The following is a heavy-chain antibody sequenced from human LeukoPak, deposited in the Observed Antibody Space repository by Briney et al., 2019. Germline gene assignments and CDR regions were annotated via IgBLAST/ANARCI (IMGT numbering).Heavy chain of an antibody. J-gene: IGHJ6*03. Sequence: GESLKISCKGSGYSFASSWIGWVRQMPGKGLEWMGIIYPDDSDTRYSPSFECQITISVDKSISTAYLQWSSLKASDTAVYYCARHGHCTNGVCYSNYYYYHMDVWGKGTTVTVSS. CDR2: IYPDDSDT. CDR3: ARHGHCTNGVCYSNYYYYHMDV. CDR1: GYSFASSW. D-gene: IGHD2-8*01. V-gene: IGHV5-51*01.